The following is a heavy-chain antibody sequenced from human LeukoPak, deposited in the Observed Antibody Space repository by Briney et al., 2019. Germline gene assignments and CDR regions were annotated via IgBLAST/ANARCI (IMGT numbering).Heavy chain of an antibody. CDR1: GFTFSSYS. CDR2: ISGSSSYI. J-gene: IGHJ4*02. D-gene: IGHD1-7*01. CDR3: ARDRRTWLDY. V-gene: IGHV3-21*01. Sequence: PGGSLRLSCAASGFTFSSYSMNWVRQAPGKGLEWVSSISGSSSYIYYADSVKGRFTISRDNAKNSLYLQMKSLRAEDTAVYYCARDRRTWLDYWGQGTLVTVSS.